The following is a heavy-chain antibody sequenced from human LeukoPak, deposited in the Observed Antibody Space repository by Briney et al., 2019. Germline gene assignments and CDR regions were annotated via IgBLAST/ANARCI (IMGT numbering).Heavy chain of an antibody. V-gene: IGHV1-18*01. D-gene: IGHD3-10*01. J-gene: IGHJ4*02. Sequence: GASVKGSCKTSGYTFNSYLISWGRQVPGQKLVWVGWISGHNGNTDYAQKFKDRVTLTTDTSTSTACMELRSLTSDDTAVYYCARIWAEFQLVSDFWGQGTLITVSP. CDR1: GYTFNSYL. CDR2: ISGHNGNT. CDR3: ARIWAEFQLVSDF.